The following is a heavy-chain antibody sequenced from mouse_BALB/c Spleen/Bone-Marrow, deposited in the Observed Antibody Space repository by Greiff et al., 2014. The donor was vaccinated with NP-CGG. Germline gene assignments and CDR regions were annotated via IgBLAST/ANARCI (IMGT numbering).Heavy chain of an antibody. CDR3: ARGRYYGNGRIFEY. D-gene: IGHD1-1*01. V-gene: IGHV5-6-3*01. CDR1: GFTFSSYG. Sequence: VQLQQSGGGLVQPGGSLKLSCAASGFTFSSYGMSWVRQTPDKRLELVATINSNGGSTYYPDSVKGRFTISRDNAKNTLYLQMSRLESEDTAMYYCARGRYYGNGRIFEYWGQGTTLTVSS. J-gene: IGHJ2*01. CDR2: INSNGGST.